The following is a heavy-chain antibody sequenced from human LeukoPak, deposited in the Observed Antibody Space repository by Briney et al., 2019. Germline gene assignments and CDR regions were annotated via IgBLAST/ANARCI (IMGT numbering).Heavy chain of an antibody. V-gene: IGHV4-31*01. CDR1: GGSISSGGYY. CDR2: IYCSGST. Sequence: SETLSLTCTVSGGSISSGGYYWSWIRQHPGKGLEWVGYIYCSGSTYYNPALKNPLTISVDTSNNQFSLKLRSLPATHPAVYYCARPTHYWGQGTLVTVST. CDR3: ARPTHY. J-gene: IGHJ4*02.